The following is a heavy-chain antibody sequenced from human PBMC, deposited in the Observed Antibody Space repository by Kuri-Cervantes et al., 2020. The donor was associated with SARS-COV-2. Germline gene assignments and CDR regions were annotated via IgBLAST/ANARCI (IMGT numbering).Heavy chain of an antibody. CDR3: ARSGDDYNLFDY. J-gene: IGHJ4*02. CDR2: INPSGGGT. D-gene: IGHD2-21*01. V-gene: IGHV1-46*01. CDR1: GYIFTNYH. Sequence: ASVKVSCKASGYIFTNYHIHWVRQAPGQGLEWLGIINPSGGGTRVAQKFQGSVTMTSDTSTSTVHMELRSLRSEDTAVYYCARSGDDYNLFDYWGQGTLVTVSS.